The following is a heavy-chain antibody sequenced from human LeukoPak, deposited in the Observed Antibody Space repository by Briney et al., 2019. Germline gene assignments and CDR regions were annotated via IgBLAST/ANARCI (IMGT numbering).Heavy chain of an antibody. J-gene: IGHJ3*02. CDR3: ASATHYDSSGYYFHDAFDI. D-gene: IGHD3-22*01. CDR1: GYTFTGYY. Sequence: ASVKVSCKASGYTFTGYYMHWVRQAPGQGLEWMGWINPNSGGTNYAQKFQGRVTMTRDTSISTAYMELSRLRSDDTAVYYCASATHYDSSGYYFHDAFDIWGQGTMVTVSS. CDR2: INPNSGGT. V-gene: IGHV1-2*02.